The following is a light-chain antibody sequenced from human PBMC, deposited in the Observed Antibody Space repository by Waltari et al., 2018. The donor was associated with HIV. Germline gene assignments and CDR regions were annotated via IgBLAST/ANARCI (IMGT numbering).Light chain of an antibody. CDR3: QSYDSSLSGWV. CDR1: SSTIGANYD. J-gene: IGLJ3*02. Sequence: QSVLTQPPSVSGAPGMRVTIPCTGRSSTIGANYDVTWYQHLPGTAPKLIIYGNLYRPSGVPVRFSSSKSVTSASLAITGLQADDEADYYCQSYDSSLSGWVFGGGTKLTV. CDR2: GNL. V-gene: IGLV1-40*01.